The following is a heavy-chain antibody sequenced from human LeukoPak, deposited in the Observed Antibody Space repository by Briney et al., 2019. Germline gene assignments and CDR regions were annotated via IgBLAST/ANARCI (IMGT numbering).Heavy chain of an antibody. CDR2: IKQDGTEK. Sequence: GGSLRLSCAASGFTFTTYWMSWVRQAPGKGLEWVANIKQDGTEKYYVDSVKGRFTISRDNAKNSLYLQMNSLRAEDTAVYYCARESRGYDILTGKYHRGYYSYYMDVWGKGTTVTVSS. CDR3: ARESRGYDILTGKYHRGYYSYYMDV. D-gene: IGHD3-9*01. J-gene: IGHJ6*03. V-gene: IGHV3-7*01. CDR1: GFTFTTYW.